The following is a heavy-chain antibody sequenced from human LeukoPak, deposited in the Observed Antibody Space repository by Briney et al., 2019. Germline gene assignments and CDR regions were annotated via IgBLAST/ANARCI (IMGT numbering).Heavy chain of an antibody. CDR3: ARGYYSSGWFDY. V-gene: IGHV4-34*01. CDR2: VNHTGST. J-gene: IGHJ4*02. CDR1: GGSLSGYY. D-gene: IGHD6-19*01. Sequence: SETLSLTCSVYGGSLSGYYWSWIRQTPGKGLEWIGEVNHTGSTNYNPSLKSRVTISVDTYKNQFSLKLSSVTAADTAVYYCARGYYSSGWFDYWGQGTLVTVSS.